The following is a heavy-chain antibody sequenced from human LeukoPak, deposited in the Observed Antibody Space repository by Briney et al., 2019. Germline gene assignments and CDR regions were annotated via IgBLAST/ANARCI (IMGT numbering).Heavy chain of an antibody. CDR1: GYSFSSYD. CDR3: ARVQRVEFPLKYYFDY. J-gene: IGHJ4*02. Sequence: ASVKVSCKASGYSFSSYDINWVRQATGQGLEWMGLMNPNSGNTGYAQKFQGRLTMTRGTSIGTAYMELSSLTSEDTAVYYCARVQRVEFPLKYYFDYWGQGTLVTVSS. V-gene: IGHV1-8*01. D-gene: IGHD2-21*01. CDR2: MNPNSGNT.